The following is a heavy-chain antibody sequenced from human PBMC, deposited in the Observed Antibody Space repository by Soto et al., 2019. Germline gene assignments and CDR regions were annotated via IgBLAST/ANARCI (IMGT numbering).Heavy chain of an antibody. CDR3: AREKLSSGWYLFDY. V-gene: IGHV3-23*01. CDR1: GFTFSSYA. CDR2: ISGSGGST. D-gene: IGHD6-19*01. J-gene: IGHJ4*02. Sequence: EVQLLESGGGLVQPGGSLRLSCAASGFTFSSYAMSWVRQAPGKGLEWVSAISGSGGSTYYADSVKGRFTISRDNSKNTWYLKMNGLRAEDTAVYYWAREKLSSGWYLFDYWGQGPLVTVSS.